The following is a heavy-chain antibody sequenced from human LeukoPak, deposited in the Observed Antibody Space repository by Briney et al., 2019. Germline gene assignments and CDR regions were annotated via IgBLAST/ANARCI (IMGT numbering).Heavy chain of an antibody. Sequence: PGGSLGLSCAASGFTFSDYYMSWIRQAPGKGLEWVSVIYSGGSTYYADSVKGRFTISRDNSKNTLYLQMNSLRAEDTAVYYCARGRSSWYYFDYWGQGTLVTVSS. D-gene: IGHD6-13*01. CDR3: ARGRSSWYYFDY. CDR1: GFTFSDYY. J-gene: IGHJ4*02. V-gene: IGHV3-53*01. CDR2: IYSGGST.